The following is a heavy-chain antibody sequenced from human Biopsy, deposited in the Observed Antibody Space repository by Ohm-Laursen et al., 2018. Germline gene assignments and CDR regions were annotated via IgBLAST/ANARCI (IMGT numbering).Heavy chain of an antibody. D-gene: IGHD3-9*01. Sequence: ASVKVSCKAPGGTFGNYGVNWVRQAPGQGLEWLGGNIPILGTGNYAQKFQDRVTVAADTPTSTATMELRSLRSDDTAVYYCATKLTGYFHHWGQGTLVIVSS. V-gene: IGHV1-69*06. J-gene: IGHJ1*01. CDR1: GGTFGNYG. CDR2: NIPILGTG. CDR3: ATKLTGYFHH.